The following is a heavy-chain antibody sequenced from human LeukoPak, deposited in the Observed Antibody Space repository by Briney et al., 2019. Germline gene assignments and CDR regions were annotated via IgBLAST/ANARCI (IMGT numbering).Heavy chain of an antibody. CDR2: ISSSSSTI. CDR1: GFAFSIYS. J-gene: IGHJ4*02. D-gene: IGHD1-7*01. V-gene: IGHV3-48*04. CDR3: ARQLELQD. Sequence: GGSLRLSSAASGFAFSIYSMNWVRQAPGRGLEWVSYISSSSSTIYYADSVKGRFTISRDNAKKSLYLVMNSLRAEDTAVYYCARQLELQDWGQGTLVTVSS.